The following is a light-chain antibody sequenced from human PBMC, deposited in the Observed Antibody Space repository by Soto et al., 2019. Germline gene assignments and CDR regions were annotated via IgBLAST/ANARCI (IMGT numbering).Light chain of an antibody. CDR1: QNIGGW. J-gene: IGKJ1*01. CDR3: QQYFSYTPWT. CDR2: DVS. V-gene: IGKV1-5*01. Sequence: DIQLTQSPSTLSASVGDRVTITCRASQNIGGWLAWFQQKPGNAPKLLIYDVSTLESGVPSRFSGSVSGTEFTLTISSLQPDDFATFYCQQYFSYTPWTFGQGTKVEIK.